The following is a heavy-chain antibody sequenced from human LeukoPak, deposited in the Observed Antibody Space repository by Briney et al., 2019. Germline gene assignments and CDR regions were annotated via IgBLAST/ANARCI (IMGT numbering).Heavy chain of an antibody. CDR2: INHSGRT. Sequence: KPSETLSLTCAAYGGSFSGYYWSWIRQPPGKGLEWIGEINHSGRTNYNPSLKSRVTISVDTSKNQFSLKLSSVTAADTAVYYCARAGDSSGYCDYWGQGTLVTVSS. D-gene: IGHD3-22*01. V-gene: IGHV4-34*01. CDR1: GGSFSGYY. J-gene: IGHJ4*02. CDR3: ARAGDSSGYCDY.